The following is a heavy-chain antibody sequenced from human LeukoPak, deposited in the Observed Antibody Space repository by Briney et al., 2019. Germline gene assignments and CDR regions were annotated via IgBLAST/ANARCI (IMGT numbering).Heavy chain of an antibody. V-gene: IGHV4-39*01. CDR1: GGSISSSSYY. D-gene: IGHD6-19*01. CDR3: ARGTLYRGWSYYLDF. J-gene: IGHJ4*02. CDR2: IYYSGST. Sequence: PSETLSLTCTVPGGSISSSSYYWGWIRQPPGKGLEWIGSIYYSGSTYYNPSLKSRVTISVDTSKNQFSLKLSSVTAADTAVYYCARGTLYRGWSYYLDFWGQGSQVTVSS.